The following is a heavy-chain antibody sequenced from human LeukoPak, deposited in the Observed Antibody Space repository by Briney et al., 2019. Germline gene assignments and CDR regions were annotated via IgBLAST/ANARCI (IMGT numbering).Heavy chain of an antibody. Sequence: GGSLRLSCAASGFTVSSNYMSWVRQAPGKGLEWVSVIYSGGSTYYADFVKGRFTISRDNSKNTLYLQMNSLRAEDTAVYYCARASKGWGYYWYFDLWGRGTLVTVSS. D-gene: IGHD7-27*01. CDR2: IYSGGST. V-gene: IGHV3-53*01. CDR3: ARASKGWGYYWYFDL. J-gene: IGHJ2*01. CDR1: GFTVSSNY.